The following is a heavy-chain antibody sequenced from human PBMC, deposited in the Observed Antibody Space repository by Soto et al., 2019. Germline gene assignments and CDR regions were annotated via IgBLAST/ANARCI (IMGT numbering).Heavy chain of an antibody. V-gene: IGHV4-31*03. CDR2: IYYSGRT. Sequence: QVHLQESGPGLVKPSQTLSLTCTVSGGSISSGGYYWSWIRQHPGKGLEWIGYIYYSGRTYYNPSLKSRVTISVDTSKNQFSLKLSSVTAADTAVYYCARGRSLLGSSSWYGFDPWGQGTLVTVSS. CDR3: ARGRSLLGSSSWYGFDP. D-gene: IGHD6-13*01. CDR1: GGSISSGGYY. J-gene: IGHJ5*02.